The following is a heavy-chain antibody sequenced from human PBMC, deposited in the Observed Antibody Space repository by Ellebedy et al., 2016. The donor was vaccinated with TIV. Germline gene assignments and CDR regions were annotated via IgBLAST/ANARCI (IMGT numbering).Heavy chain of an antibody. CDR1: GYSFTNYW. Sequence: GESLKISCKGSGYSFTNYWIGWVRQMPGTGLEWMGIIYPGDSDTKYSASFGGHVTFSVDESITTVYLQWRSLKASDTAIYYCAGRRFGSGPADYWGQGTLVTVS. CDR3: AGRRFGSGPADY. J-gene: IGHJ4*02. V-gene: IGHV5-51*01. D-gene: IGHD6-19*01. CDR2: IYPGDSDT.